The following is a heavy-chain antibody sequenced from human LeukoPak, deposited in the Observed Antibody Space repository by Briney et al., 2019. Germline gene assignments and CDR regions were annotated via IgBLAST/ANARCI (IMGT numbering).Heavy chain of an antibody. D-gene: IGHD3-22*01. CDR3: AKDNSDDSSGYYTDY. Sequence: GGSLRLSCAASGFKFDDHTMHWVRQAPGKGPEWVSGISGSGGSTYYADSVKGRFTISRDNSKNTLYLQMNSLRAEDTAVYYCAKDNSDDSSGYYTDYWGQGTLVTVSS. J-gene: IGHJ4*02. V-gene: IGHV3-23*01. CDR2: ISGSGGST. CDR1: GFKFDDHT.